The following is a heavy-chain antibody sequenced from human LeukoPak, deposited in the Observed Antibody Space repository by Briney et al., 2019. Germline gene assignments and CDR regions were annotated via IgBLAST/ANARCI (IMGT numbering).Heavy chain of an antibody. Sequence: PGGSLRLSSAASGFSFRTHWMSWVRQAPGKGLEWVANINQDERKKFYVDSVEGRFTISRDDAKTSLFLQMNSLRVEDTAVYYCAKWMGRDSWGQGTLVTVSS. CDR1: GFSFRTHW. CDR3: AKWMGRDS. D-gene: IGHD6-19*01. J-gene: IGHJ4*02. CDR2: INQDERKK. V-gene: IGHV3-7*02.